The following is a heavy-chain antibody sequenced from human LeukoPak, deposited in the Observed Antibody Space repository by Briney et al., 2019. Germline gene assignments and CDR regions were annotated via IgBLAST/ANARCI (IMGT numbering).Heavy chain of an antibody. J-gene: IGHJ6*03. CDR2: IFTSGIA. CDR3: AREISGTYYNPLGYMDV. V-gene: IGHV4-4*07. D-gene: IGHD3-10*01. Sequence: SETLSLTCTVSGGSIGIYYWNWIRQPAGKGLEWIGRIFTSGIANYNPSLKSRVTMSVDTSKNQFSLNLSSVTAADTAVYYCAREISGTYYNPLGYMDVWGKGTTVTVSS. CDR1: GGSIGIYY.